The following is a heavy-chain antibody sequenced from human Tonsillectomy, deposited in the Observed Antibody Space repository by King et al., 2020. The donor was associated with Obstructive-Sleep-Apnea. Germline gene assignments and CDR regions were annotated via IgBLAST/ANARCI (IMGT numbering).Heavy chain of an antibody. CDR1: GYTFSSFD. CDR3: ARLTPGIVAPGRGNWLEP. J-gene: IGHJ5*02. D-gene: IGHD6-13*01. V-gene: IGHV1-3*01. CDR2: VSAGNGST. Sequence: QLVQSGAEMKKPGASVKVSCKASGYTFSSFDIHWVRQAPGQRLEWMGWVSAGNGSTKYSQRFQGRVTFTRDTSASTAYMELSSLRSEDTAVYYCARLTPGIVAPGRGNWLEPWGQGTLVTVSS.